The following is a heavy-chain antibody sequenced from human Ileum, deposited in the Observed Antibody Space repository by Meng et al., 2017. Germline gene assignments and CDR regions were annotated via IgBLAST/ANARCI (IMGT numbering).Heavy chain of an antibody. CDR2: IHYDGSST. J-gene: IGHJ4*02. Sequence: GESLKISCAASGFTFSSYWMNWVRQAPGKGLVWVSRIHYDGSSTSYADSVKGRFTISRDNPKNVVYLQMNSLRAEDTAVYYCATYRAFTRDLDTDYWGQGTLVTVSS. D-gene: IGHD3-10*01. CDR1: GFTFSSYW. V-gene: IGHV3-74*01. CDR3: ATYRAFTRDLDTDY.